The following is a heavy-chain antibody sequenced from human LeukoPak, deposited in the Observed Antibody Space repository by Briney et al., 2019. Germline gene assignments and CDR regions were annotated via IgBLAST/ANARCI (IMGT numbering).Heavy chain of an antibody. V-gene: IGHV3-30*04. J-gene: IGHJ4*02. D-gene: IGHD3-3*01. CDR3: ARVGLRSTYYFDY. Sequence: PGRSLILSCAASGFTFSSYAMHWVRQAPGKGLEWVAVISYDGSNKYYADSVKGRFTISRDNSKNTLYLQMNSLRAEDTAVYYCARVGLRSTYYFDYWGQGTLVTVSS. CDR1: GFTFSSYA. CDR2: ISYDGSNK.